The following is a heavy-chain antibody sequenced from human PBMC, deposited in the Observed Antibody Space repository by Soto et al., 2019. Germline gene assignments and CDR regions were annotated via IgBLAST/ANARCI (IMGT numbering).Heavy chain of an antibody. CDR1: GGSISSGGYS. D-gene: IGHD7-27*01. CDR2: IYPTGKT. Sequence: PSETLSLTCAVSGGSISSGGYSWSWIRQPPGKGLEWIGYIYPTGKTYYNPSLENRVTISIDTSKNQFSLQLTSVTAADTAMYYCARRNWGFLKSRGFDPWGQGTRVTVSS. CDR3: ARRNWGFLKSRGFDP. V-gene: IGHV4-30-2*01. J-gene: IGHJ5*02.